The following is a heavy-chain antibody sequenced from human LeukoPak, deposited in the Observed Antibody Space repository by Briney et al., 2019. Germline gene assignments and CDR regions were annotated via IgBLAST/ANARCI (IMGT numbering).Heavy chain of an antibody. CDR3: ARAEWELLFGFGY. J-gene: IGHJ4*02. CDR1: GFTVSSNY. CDR2: IYSGGST. V-gene: IGHV3-66*01. D-gene: IGHD1-26*01. Sequence: GGSLRLSCAASGFTVSSNYMSWVRQAPGKGLEWVSVIYSGGSTYYADSVKGRFTISRDNSKNTLYLQMNSLRAEDTAVYYCARAEWELLFGFGYWGQGTLVSVSS.